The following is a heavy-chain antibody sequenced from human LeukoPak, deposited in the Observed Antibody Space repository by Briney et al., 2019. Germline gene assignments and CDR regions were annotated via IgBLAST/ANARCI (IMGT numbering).Heavy chain of an antibody. J-gene: IGHJ4*02. D-gene: IGHD4-17*01. V-gene: IGHV3-7*01. Sequence: GGSLRLSCAASGFTFSSYWMSWVRQAPGKGLEWVANIKQDGSEKYYVDSVKGRFTISRDNAKNSLYLEMNSQRAEDTAVYYCAREAAVTIYSFDYWGQGTLVTVSS. CDR3: AREAAVTIYSFDY. CDR1: GFTFSSYW. CDR2: IKQDGSEK.